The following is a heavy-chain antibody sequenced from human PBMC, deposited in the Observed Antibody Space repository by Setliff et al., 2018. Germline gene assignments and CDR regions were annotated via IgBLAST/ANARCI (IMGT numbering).Heavy chain of an antibody. V-gene: IGHV2-70*11. CDR1: GFSLSTSGMC. Sequence: SGPTLVNPTQTLTLTCTFSGFSLSTSGMCVSWIRRPPGKALEWLARIDWDDDKYYSTSLKTRLTISKDTSKNQVVLTMTNMDPVDTATYYCARMRSRNYGSGSYWLDYWGQGTLVTVS. J-gene: IGHJ4*02. CDR3: ARMRSRNYGSGSYWLDY. CDR2: IDWDDDK. D-gene: IGHD3-10*01.